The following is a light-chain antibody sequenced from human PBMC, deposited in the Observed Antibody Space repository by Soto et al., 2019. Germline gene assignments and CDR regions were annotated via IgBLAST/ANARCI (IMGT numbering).Light chain of an antibody. CDR2: GAS. Sequence: EIVLTQSPGTLSLSPGERATLSCRASQSVSSSYLAWYQQKPGQAPRLLIYGASYRATGIPDRFSGRGSGTDFTLTISRLEPEDFAVYYCHHYDDSRSSFTFGQGTNLEIK. CDR1: QSVSSSY. V-gene: IGKV3-20*01. CDR3: HHYDDSRSSFT. J-gene: IGKJ2*01.